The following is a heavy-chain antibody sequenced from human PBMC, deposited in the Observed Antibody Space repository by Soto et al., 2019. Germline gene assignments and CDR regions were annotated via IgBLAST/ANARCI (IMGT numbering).Heavy chain of an antibody. D-gene: IGHD3-16*01. CDR3: AKIKGAITFLHFDT. CDR2: IKQDGSEK. Sequence: GSLRLSCAASGFTFSNYWMSWVRQAPGKGLEWVANIKQDGSEKYYADSVKGRFTISRDNAKILLYLQMDRLRVADTAVYYCAKIKGAITFLHFDTWGQGTQVTVSS. CDR1: GFTFSNYW. V-gene: IGHV3-7*03. J-gene: IGHJ4*02.